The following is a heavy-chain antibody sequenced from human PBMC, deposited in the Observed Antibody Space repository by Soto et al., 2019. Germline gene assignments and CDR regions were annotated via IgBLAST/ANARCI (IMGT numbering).Heavy chain of an antibody. CDR3: ARAECSTPNCLTAYYSYGLDV. V-gene: IGHV3-48*03. CDR1: GFTFSNFE. J-gene: IGHJ6*02. CDR2: INTAGSTK. Sequence: GGSLRLSCAASGFTFSNFEMHRVRQAPGKGLEWVSYINTAGSTKYYAESVKGRFTIARDNARNSLFLQMNSLRAEDTAVYYCARAECSTPNCLTAYYSYGLDVWGQGTTVTVS. D-gene: IGHD2-2*01.